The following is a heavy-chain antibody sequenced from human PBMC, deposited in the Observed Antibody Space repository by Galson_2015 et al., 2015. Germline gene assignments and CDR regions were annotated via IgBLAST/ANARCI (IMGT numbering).Heavy chain of an antibody. V-gene: IGHV3-48*03. Sequence: SLRLSCAASGFIFSSYDMNWVRQAPGKGLEWVSYISNSGTTIYDADSVKGRFTISRDNAKNSLYLQMNSLRAEDTAVYYCARDSGSGSGREDNHFDSWGQGTLVTVSS. D-gene: IGHD3-10*01. CDR2: ISNSGTTI. CDR3: ARDSGSGSGREDNHFDS. CDR1: GFIFSSYD. J-gene: IGHJ4*02.